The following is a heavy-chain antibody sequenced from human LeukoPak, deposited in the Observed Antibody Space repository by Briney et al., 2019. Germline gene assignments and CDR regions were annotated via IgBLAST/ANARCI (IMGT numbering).Heavy chain of an antibody. Sequence: PSETLSLTCAAYGGSFSGYYWTWIRQPPGKGLEWIGEINHSGGTNYNPSLKSRVTISVDTSKSQFSLRLSSVTAADTAVYYCARGQYSSTWYDYWGQGTLVTVSS. V-gene: IGHV4-34*01. D-gene: IGHD6-13*01. CDR2: INHSGGT. CDR1: GGSFSGYY. J-gene: IGHJ4*02. CDR3: ARGQYSSTWYDY.